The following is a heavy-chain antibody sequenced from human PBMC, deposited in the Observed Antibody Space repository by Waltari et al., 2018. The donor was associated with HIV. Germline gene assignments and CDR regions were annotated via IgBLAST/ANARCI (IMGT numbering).Heavy chain of an antibody. CDR1: GLSFCSCR. CDR3: ATVGYQAMSA. CDR2: ISGSGSSK. V-gene: IGHV3-23*01. Sequence: EVQLLESGGGLVQPGGSLRLSGAASGLSFCSCRLTWVRQCPGKGLEWVSSISGSGSSKYYADSVKGRFTISRDNSKNTLSLQMNSLRAEDTAIYYCATVGYQAMSAWGQGTLVTVSS. J-gene: IGHJ5*02. D-gene: IGHD6-13*01.